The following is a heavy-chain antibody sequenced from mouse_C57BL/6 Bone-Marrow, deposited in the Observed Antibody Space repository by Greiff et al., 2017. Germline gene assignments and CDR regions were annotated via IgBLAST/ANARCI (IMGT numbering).Heavy chain of an antibody. V-gene: IGHV5-9-1*02. Sequence: EVQRVESGEGLVKPGGSLKLSCAASGFTFSSYAMSWVRQTPEKRLEWVAYISSGGDYIYYADTVKGRFTISRDNARTTLYLQMSSLKSEDTAMYYCTRALYYDYDNYAMDYWGQGTSVTVSS. CDR2: ISSGGDYI. J-gene: IGHJ4*01. D-gene: IGHD2-4*01. CDR3: TRALYYDYDNYAMDY. CDR1: GFTFSSYA.